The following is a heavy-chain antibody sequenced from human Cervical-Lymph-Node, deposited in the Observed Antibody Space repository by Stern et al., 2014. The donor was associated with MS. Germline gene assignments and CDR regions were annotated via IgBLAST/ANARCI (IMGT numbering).Heavy chain of an antibody. CDR1: GFTVSRDY. CDR3: ARDTSSPERSDW. V-gene: IGHV3-53*01. D-gene: IGHD1-1*01. CDR2: ISNDGST. Sequence: VQLVESGGGVIQPGGSLRLSCTASGFTVSRDYMTWVRQAPGKGLEWVSLISNDGSTFYTYSGKGRFTISRDDSKNTVYLHMTSLRAEHTAMYYCARDTSSPERSDWWGQGTLVTVSS. J-gene: IGHJ4*02.